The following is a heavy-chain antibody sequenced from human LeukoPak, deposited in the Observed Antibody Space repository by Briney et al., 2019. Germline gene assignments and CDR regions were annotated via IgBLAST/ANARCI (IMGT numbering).Heavy chain of an antibody. J-gene: IGHJ4*02. V-gene: IGHV3-23*01. D-gene: IGHD2-21*01. Sequence: GGSLRLSCAASGFTFSSYAMSWVRQAPGKGLEWVSAISGSGGSTYYADSVKGRFTISRDNSKNTLYLQMNSLRAEDTAVYYCAKDLTSCGAGFLYYFDYWRQGTLVTVSS. CDR2: ISGSGGST. CDR3: AKDLTSCGAGFLYYFDY. CDR1: GFTFSSYA.